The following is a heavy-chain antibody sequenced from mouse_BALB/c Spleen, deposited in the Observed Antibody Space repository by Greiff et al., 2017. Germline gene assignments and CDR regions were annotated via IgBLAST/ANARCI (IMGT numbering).Heavy chain of an antibody. J-gene: IGHJ4*01. CDR3: TRPTLGNAMDY. Sequence: EVQGVESGGGLVKPGGSLKLSCAASGFTFSSYTMSWVRQTPEKRLEWVATISSGGSYTYYPDSVKGRFTISRDNAKNTLYLQMSSLKSEDTAMYYCTRPTLGNAMDYWGQGTSVTVSS. V-gene: IGHV5-6-4*01. D-gene: IGHD3-3*01. CDR1: GFTFSSYT. CDR2: ISSGGSYT.